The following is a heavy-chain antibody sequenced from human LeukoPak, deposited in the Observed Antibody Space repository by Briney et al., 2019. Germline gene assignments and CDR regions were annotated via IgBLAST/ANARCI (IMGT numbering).Heavy chain of an antibody. Sequence: GGSLRLSCAASGFTFSSYGMNWVRQAPGKGLEWVAVIWYDGSNKYYADSVKGRFTISRDNSKNTLYLQMNSLRAEDTAVYYCARDGARGGYDFDYWGQGTLVTVSS. CDR1: GFTFSSYG. D-gene: IGHD5-24*01. CDR3: ARDGARGGYDFDY. CDR2: IWYDGSNK. J-gene: IGHJ4*02. V-gene: IGHV3-33*01.